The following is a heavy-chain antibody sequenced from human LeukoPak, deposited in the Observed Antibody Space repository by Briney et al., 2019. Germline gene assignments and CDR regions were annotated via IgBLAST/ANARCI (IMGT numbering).Heavy chain of an antibody. V-gene: IGHV3-21*04. J-gene: IGHJ4*02. D-gene: IGHD6-19*01. CDR2: ISSSHNYI. CDR3: ARDGLPVARDY. CDR1: GFTFSDYS. Sequence: GGSLRLSCAASGFTFSDYSMNWVRQAPGKGLEWVSFISSSHNYIYYADSVKGRFTISRDNAKNSLYLQMNSLRAEDTAMYYCARDGLPVARDYWGQGTLVTVSS.